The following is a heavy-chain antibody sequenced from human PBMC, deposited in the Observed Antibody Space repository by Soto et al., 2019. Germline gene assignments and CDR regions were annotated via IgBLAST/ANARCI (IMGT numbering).Heavy chain of an antibody. CDR2: IYHSGST. CDR3: ARDDHIVVVPTSLGAMDV. V-gene: IGHV4-4*02. D-gene: IGHD2-2*01. J-gene: IGHJ6*04. Sequence: GTLSLTCAVYGGSISSNKWWSWVRQPPGKGLEWIGEIYHSGSTNYNPSLKSRVTISLDMSKNQFSLKLTSVTAADSAVYYCARDDHIVVVPTSLGAMDVWGKGTTVTVSS. CDR1: GGSISSNKW.